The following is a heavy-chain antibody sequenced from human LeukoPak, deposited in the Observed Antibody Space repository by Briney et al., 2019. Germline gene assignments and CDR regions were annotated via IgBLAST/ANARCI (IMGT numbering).Heavy chain of an antibody. J-gene: IGHJ5*02. CDR2: INHSGST. Sequence: SEALSLTCAVYGGSFSGYYWSWIRQSPGKGLEWIGEINHSGSTNYNPSLKSRVTISVDTSKNQFSLKVTSVTAADTAVYYCARMGLEIVVITAAPARPVRWFDPWGQGTLVTVSS. D-gene: IGHD2-2*01. V-gene: IGHV4-34*01. CDR1: GGSFSGYY. CDR3: ARMGLEIVVITAAPARPVRWFDP.